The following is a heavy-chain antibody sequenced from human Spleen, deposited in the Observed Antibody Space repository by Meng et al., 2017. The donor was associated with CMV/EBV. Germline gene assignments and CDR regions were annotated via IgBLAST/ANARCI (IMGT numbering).Heavy chain of an antibody. J-gene: IGHJ4*02. CDR2: THDSGTT. CDR1: GGSFSSRNW. V-gene: IGHV4-4*02. CDR3: ARNGYYSLDY. D-gene: IGHD3-22*01. Sequence: LSWAVCGGSFSSRNWWGWVRQRPGKGLEWIGETHDSGTTTYNPSLRSRVTSSLDESKNEFSLKLTSVTAADTAVYYCARNGYYSLDYWSQGTLVTVSS.